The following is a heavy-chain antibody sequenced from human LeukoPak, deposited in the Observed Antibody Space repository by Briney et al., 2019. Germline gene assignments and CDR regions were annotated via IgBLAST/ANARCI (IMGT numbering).Heavy chain of an antibody. Sequence: GGSLRLSCVASGFTFSSYGMSWVRQAPGKGLEWVSGFGGGGGPTYYADSVKGRFTIFRDNYKNTLYLQMNSLRADDTAVYYCAKDRRQLANFDYWGQGTLVTVSS. CDR2: FGGGGGPT. CDR1: GFTFSSYG. D-gene: IGHD6-13*01. V-gene: IGHV3-23*01. CDR3: AKDRRQLANFDY. J-gene: IGHJ4*02.